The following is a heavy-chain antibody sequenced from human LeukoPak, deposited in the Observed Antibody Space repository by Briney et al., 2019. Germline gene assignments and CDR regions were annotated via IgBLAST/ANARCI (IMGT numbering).Heavy chain of an antibody. Sequence: PGGSLRLSCAASGFTFSSYWMHWVRQAPGEGLVWASRINGDGTTISYAGSVKGRFTISGDNAKNTLYLQMNSLRAEDTAIYYCTRRVDAARWYDPWGQGTLVTVSS. CDR3: TRRVDAARWYDP. J-gene: IGHJ5*02. CDR2: INGDGTTI. D-gene: IGHD2-8*01. V-gene: IGHV3-74*01. CDR1: GFTFSSYW.